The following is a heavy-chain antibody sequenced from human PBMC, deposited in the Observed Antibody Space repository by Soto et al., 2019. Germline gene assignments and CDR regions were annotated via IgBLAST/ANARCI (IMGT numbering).Heavy chain of an antibody. J-gene: IGHJ4*02. D-gene: IGHD2-8*01. CDR3: ARVFCSSGICYMGDFDC. CDR2: ISDGGGST. V-gene: IGHV3-23*01. Sequence: DVQLLESGGGLVQPGGSLRLSCATSGFPFSTYAMTWVRQAPGKGLEWVSGISDGGGSTYYADSVKGRFTISRDPSKNAMYLYMYRLSAEDTEVYYCARVFCSSGICYMGDFDCWGQGNLVTVSS. CDR1: GFPFSTYA.